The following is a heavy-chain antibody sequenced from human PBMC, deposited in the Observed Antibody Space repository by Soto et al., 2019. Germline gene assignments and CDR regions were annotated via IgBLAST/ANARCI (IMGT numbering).Heavy chain of an antibody. D-gene: IGHD2-21*02. CDR1: GFTFSSYG. CDR3: AKDLRRGGDCYFDY. V-gene: IGHV3-30*18. J-gene: IGHJ4*02. CDR2: ISYDGSNK. Sequence: QVQLVESGGGVVQPGRSLRLSCAASGFTFSSYGMHWVRQAPGNGLEWVAVISYDGSNKYYADSVKGRFTISRDNSKNTLYLQMNSLRAEDTAVYYCAKDLRRGGDCYFDYWGQRTLVTVSS.